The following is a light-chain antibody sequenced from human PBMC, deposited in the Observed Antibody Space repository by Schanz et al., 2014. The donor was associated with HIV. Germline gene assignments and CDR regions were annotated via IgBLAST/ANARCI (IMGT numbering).Light chain of an antibody. CDR3: QQYNSRPPWT. CDR2: GAS. J-gene: IGKJ1*01. CDR1: QSVSSN. V-gene: IGKV3-15*01. Sequence: ELVLTQSPATLSVSPGERATLSCRASQSVSSNYLAWYQQKPGQAPRLLIYGASTRATGIPARFSGSGSGTEFTLTISSLQSEDFAAYYCQQYNSRPPWTFGQGTKVEIK.